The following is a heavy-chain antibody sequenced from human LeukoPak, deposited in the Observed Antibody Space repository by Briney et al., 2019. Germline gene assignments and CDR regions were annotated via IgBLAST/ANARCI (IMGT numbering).Heavy chain of an antibody. D-gene: IGHD6-6*01. Sequence: GGSLRLSCAASGFTFSNYGMHWVRQAPDKGLEWVTFIRYDGSNKYYTDSVKGRFTISRDNSKNTLYLQMNSLRAEDTAVYYCAKSRKYSSSPQFYFDNWGQGTLVTVSS. CDR2: IRYDGSNK. CDR1: GFTFSNYG. J-gene: IGHJ4*02. CDR3: AKSRKYSSSPQFYFDN. V-gene: IGHV3-30*02.